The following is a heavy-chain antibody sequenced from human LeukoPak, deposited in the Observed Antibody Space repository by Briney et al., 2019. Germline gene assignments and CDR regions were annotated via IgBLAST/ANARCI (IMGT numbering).Heavy chain of an antibody. CDR1: GHSISSDYY. Sequence: SETLSLTCTVSGHSISSDYYWGWIRQPPGKGLEWIGSIYHSGSTYYNPSLKSRVTISIDTSKNQFSLKLSSVTAADTAVYYCARGFRWLQLRAFDIWGQGTMVTVSS. V-gene: IGHV4-38-2*02. D-gene: IGHD5-24*01. CDR3: ARGFRWLQLRAFDI. J-gene: IGHJ3*02. CDR2: IYHSGST.